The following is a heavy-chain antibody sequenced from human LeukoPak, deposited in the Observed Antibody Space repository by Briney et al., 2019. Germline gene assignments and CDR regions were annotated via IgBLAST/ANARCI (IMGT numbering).Heavy chain of an antibody. CDR1: GFTFSSYS. D-gene: IGHD6-19*01. Sequence: PGGSLRLSCAASGFTFSSYSMNWVRQAPGKGLEWVSSISSSSSYIYYADSVKGRFTISRDNAKNSLYLQMNSLRAEDTAVYYCATEPLMGSSGWSPFDYWGQGTLVTVSS. V-gene: IGHV3-21*01. CDR2: ISSSSSYI. CDR3: ATEPLMGSSGWSPFDY. J-gene: IGHJ4*02.